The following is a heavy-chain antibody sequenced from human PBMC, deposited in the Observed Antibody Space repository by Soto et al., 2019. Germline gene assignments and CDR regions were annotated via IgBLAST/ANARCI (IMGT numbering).Heavy chain of an antibody. CDR1: GFTFSDHY. J-gene: IGHJ4*02. V-gene: IGHV3-72*01. CDR3: VRAGTGYQLEQ. Sequence: EVQLVESGGGLVQPGGSLRLSCAASGFTFSDHYMDWVRQPSGKGLEWVGRIRNKANSYASAYAASVKGRFTISRDDSKHSLYLQMNSLKIEDTALYYCVRAGTGYQLEQGGQGTLVTVSS. CDR2: IRNKANSYAS. D-gene: IGHD3-9*01.